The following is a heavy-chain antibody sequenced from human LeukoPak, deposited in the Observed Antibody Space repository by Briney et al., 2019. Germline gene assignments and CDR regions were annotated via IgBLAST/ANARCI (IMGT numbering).Heavy chain of an antibody. CDR2: IYSGGTT. CDR3: AREAFNYGDHYFDY. CDR1: GLTVSSNY. V-gene: IGHV3-66*01. J-gene: IGHJ4*02. Sequence: AGGSLRLSCAASGLTVSSNYMSWVRQAPGKGLEWVSVIYSGGTTSYAASVKGRFTISRDNSKNTLYLQMNSLRAEDTAVYHCAREAFNYGDHYFDYWGQGTLVTVSS. D-gene: IGHD4-17*01.